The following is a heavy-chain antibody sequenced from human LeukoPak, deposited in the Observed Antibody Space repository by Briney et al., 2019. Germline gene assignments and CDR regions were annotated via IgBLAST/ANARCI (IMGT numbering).Heavy chain of an antibody. J-gene: IGHJ4*02. CDR3: ARDHEVQQQLANYFDY. V-gene: IGHV1-46*01. CDR1: GYTFTSYG. CDR2: INPSGGST. D-gene: IGHD6-13*01. Sequence: ASVKVSCKASGYTFTSYGISWVRQAPGQGLEWVGIINPSGGSTTYAQKFQGRVTMTRDTSTSTVYMELSNLIFEDTAVYYCARDHEVQQQLANYFDYWGREPWSPSPQ.